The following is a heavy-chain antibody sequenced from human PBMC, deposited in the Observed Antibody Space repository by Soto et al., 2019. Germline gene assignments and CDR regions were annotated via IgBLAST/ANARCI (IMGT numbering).Heavy chain of an antibody. CDR2: IYYSGTT. V-gene: IGHV4-31*03. D-gene: IGHD6-6*01. J-gene: IGHJ4*02. CDR1: GDSISNGGYY. Sequence: PSETLSLTCTVSGDSISNGGYYWSWIRQQPGRGLEWIGYIYYSGTTYYNPSLKSRVTMSVDTSKDQFSLRLSSVTAADTAVYYCARALAARPPRDLYYFDYWGQGTLVTVSS. CDR3: ARALAARPPRDLYYFDY.